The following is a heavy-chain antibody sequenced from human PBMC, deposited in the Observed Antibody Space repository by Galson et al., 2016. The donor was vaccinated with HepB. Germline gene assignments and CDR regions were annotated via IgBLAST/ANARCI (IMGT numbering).Heavy chain of an antibody. Sequence: SLRLSCAASGFTFSSYYMTWVRQTPGKGLEWVANIKQDGSEQFYVDSVKGRFTISRDNARNLVYLQMNSLRAEDTAVYYCAREYRGYLTGDSDDAADIWGQGTMVTVSS. CDR1: GFTFSSYY. D-gene: IGHD4-17*01. V-gene: IGHV3-7*04. J-gene: IGHJ3*02. CDR3: AREYRGYLTGDSDDAADI. CDR2: IKQDGSEQ.